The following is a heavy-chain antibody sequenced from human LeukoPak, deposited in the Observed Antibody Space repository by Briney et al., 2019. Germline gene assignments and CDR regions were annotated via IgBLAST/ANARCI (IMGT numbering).Heavy chain of an antibody. V-gene: IGHV4-4*07. CDR2: IYTSGST. J-gene: IGHJ5*02. Sequence: PSETLSLTCSVSGGSISSYSWSWIRQPAGKGLEGVGRIYTSGSTNYNHSLKSRVTMSVDTSKNQFSLKLSSVTAADTAVYYCARDISGSYDILGGDWFAPWGQGTLVTVSS. D-gene: IGHD3-9*01. CDR3: ARDISGSYDILGGDWFAP. CDR1: GGSISSYS.